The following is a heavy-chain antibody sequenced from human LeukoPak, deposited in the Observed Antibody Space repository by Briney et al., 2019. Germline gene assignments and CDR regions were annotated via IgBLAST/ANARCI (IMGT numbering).Heavy chain of an antibody. CDR2: INHSGST. CDR3: ASHTYSSSWYLIDY. Sequence: PSETLSLTCAVYGGSFSGYYWSWIRQPPGKGLEWIGEINHSGSTNYNPSLKSRVTISVDTSKNQFSLKLSSVTAADTAVYYCASHTYSSSWYLIDYWGQGTLVTVSS. D-gene: IGHD6-13*01. J-gene: IGHJ4*02. V-gene: IGHV4-34*01. CDR1: GGSFSGYY.